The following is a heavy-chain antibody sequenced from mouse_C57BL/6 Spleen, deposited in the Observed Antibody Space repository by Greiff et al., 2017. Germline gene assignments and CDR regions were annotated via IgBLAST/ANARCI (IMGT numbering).Heavy chain of an antibody. CDR2: IYPGSGST. J-gene: IGHJ3*01. CDR3: ARRGYYDYVAWFAY. CDR1: GYTFTSYW. D-gene: IGHD2-4*01. Sequence: VQLQQSGAELVKPGASVKMSCKASGYTFTSYWITWVKQRPGQGLEWIGDIYPGSGSTNYNEKFKSKATLTVDTSSSTAYMQLSSLTSEDSAVYYCARRGYYDYVAWFAYWGQGTLVTVSA. V-gene: IGHV1-55*01.